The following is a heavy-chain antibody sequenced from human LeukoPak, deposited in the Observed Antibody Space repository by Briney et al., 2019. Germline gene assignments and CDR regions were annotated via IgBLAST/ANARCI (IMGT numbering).Heavy chain of an antibody. CDR2: INPRSGGT. CDR3: ARLTYQLLIDY. D-gene: IGHD2-2*01. J-gene: IGHJ4*02. Sequence: ASVKVSCKASGYIFTNYYMHWVRQAPGQGLEWMGWINPRSGGTNFAQKFQGRVTMTRDTSISAAYMELSRLRSDDTAVYYCARLTYQLLIDYWGQGTLVTVSS. CDR1: GYIFTNYY. V-gene: IGHV1-2*02.